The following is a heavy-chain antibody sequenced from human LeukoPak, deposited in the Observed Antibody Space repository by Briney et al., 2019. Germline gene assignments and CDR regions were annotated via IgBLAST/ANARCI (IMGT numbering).Heavy chain of an antibody. D-gene: IGHD4-17*01. CDR2: INWAGGRT. Sequence: GGSLRLSCAASGFTFDDFAMHWVRQAPGKGLEWVSLINWAGGRTNYADSVKGRFTISRDNSKNSLYLQMNSLRAEDTALYHCAKDIDVHGDYYFDYWGQGTLVTVSS. CDR3: AKDIDVHGDYYFDY. V-gene: IGHV3-43D*03. CDR1: GFTFDDFA. J-gene: IGHJ4*02.